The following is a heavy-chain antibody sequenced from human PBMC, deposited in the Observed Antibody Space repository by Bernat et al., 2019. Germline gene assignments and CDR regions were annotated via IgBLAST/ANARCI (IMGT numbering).Heavy chain of an antibody. CDR3: ARDASYDFWSGNNWFDP. D-gene: IGHD3-3*01. J-gene: IGHJ5*02. Sequence: QVQLVQSGAEVKKPGSSVKVSCKASGGTFSSYAISWVRQAPGRGLEWMGRIIPILDIANYAQRFQGTVTITADKSTSTAYMELSSLRSEDTAVYYCARDASYDFWSGNNWFDPWGQGTLVTVSS. CDR2: IIPILDIA. V-gene: IGHV1-69*04. CDR1: GGTFSSYA.